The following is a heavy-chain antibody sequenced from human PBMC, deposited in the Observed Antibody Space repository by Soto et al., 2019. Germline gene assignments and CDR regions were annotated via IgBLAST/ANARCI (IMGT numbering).Heavy chain of an antibody. V-gene: IGHV3-23*01. Sequence: GGSLRLSCAASGLAFSSYAMSCVRQAPGKGLEWVSTFSGTDIRTYHAESVKGRFTISRDNSKNTLYLQMDSLRAEDTAVYYSGKCPYENGSGGSCFFAIDYWGHGTLVTVSS. CDR3: GKCPYENGSGGSCFFAIDY. CDR2: FSGTDIRT. D-gene: IGHD2-15*01. J-gene: IGHJ4*01. CDR1: GLAFSSYA.